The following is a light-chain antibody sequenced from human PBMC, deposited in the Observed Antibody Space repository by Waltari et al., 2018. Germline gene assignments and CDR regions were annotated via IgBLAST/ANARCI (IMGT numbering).Light chain of an antibody. Sequence: SFELTQPTSVSVSPGQTASITCSGDKLGDKHVSWYQQKPGQSPVAVSYQQNRRPSGLPERFSGSNSGNTATLTISGTQAMDEADYFCQAWDTTTGVFGGGTKLTVL. CDR3: QAWDTTTGV. CDR2: QQN. J-gene: IGLJ2*01. V-gene: IGLV3-1*01. CDR1: KLGDKH.